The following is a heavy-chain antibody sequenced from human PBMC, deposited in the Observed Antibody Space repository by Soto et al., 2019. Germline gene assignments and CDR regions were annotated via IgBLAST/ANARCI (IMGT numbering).Heavy chain of an antibody. V-gene: IGHV3-23*01. CDR3: AKDLGVLISSP. D-gene: IGHD1-26*01. CDR1: GFTFSSYA. J-gene: IGHJ5*02. Sequence: GGSLRLSCAASGFTFSSYAMSWVRQAPGKGLEWVSAISGSGGSTYCADSVKGRFTISRDNSKNTLYLQMNSLRAEDTAVYYCAKDLGVLISSPWGQGTLVTVYS. CDR2: ISGSGGST.